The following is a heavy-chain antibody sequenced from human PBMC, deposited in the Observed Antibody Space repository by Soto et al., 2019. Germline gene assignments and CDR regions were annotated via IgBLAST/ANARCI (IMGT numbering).Heavy chain of an antibody. Sequence: QVQLQQWGAGLLKPSETLSLTCAVYGGSFSGYYWSWIRQPPGKGLEWIGEINHSGSTNYNPSLKSRVTISLDTSKNQCYLKLSSVTAADTAVYYCARPLGYCSGGSCYNNWFDPWGQGTLVTVSS. CDR1: GGSFSGYY. J-gene: IGHJ5*02. D-gene: IGHD2-15*01. V-gene: IGHV4-34*01. CDR2: INHSGST. CDR3: ARPLGYCSGGSCYNNWFDP.